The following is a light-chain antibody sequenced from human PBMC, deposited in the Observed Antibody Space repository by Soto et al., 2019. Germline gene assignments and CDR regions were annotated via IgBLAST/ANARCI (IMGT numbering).Light chain of an antibody. J-gene: IGLJ1*01. CDR2: EVS. CDR3: SSYAGSNNLGV. V-gene: IGLV2-8*01. CDR1: SRDVGGYNY. Sequence: QSALTQPPSASGSPGQSVTISCTGTSRDVGGYNYVSWYQQHPGKAPKLMIYEVSKRPSGVPDRFSGSKSGNTASLTVSGLQAEDDADYYCSSYAGSNNLGVFGTGTKLTVL.